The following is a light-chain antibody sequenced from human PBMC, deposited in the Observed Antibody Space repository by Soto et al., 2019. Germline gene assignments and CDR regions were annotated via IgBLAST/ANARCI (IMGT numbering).Light chain of an antibody. CDR1: SSDVGSYNL. Sequence: QSALTQPASVSGSPGQSITISCTGTSSDVGSYNLVSWYQQHPGKAPKLMIYEGSKRPSGVSNRFSGSKSGNTASLTISGLQAEDGADYYCCSYAGSSTFPVFGTGTKVTVL. CDR3: CSYAGSSTFPV. CDR2: EGS. V-gene: IGLV2-23*03. J-gene: IGLJ1*01.